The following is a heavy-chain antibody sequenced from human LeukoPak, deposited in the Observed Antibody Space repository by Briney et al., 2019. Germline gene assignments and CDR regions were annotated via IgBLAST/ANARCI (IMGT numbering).Heavy chain of an antibody. CDR2: INHSGST. V-gene: IGHV4-34*01. CDR3: ARGRRRGYSYGTVDY. J-gene: IGHJ4*02. D-gene: IGHD5-18*01. Sequence: SETLSLTCAVYGGSSSGYYWSWIRQPPGKGLEWIGEINHSGSTNYNPSLKSRVTISVDTSKNQFSLKLSSVTAADTAVYYCARGRRRGYSYGTVDYWGQGTLVTVSS. CDR1: GGSSSGYY.